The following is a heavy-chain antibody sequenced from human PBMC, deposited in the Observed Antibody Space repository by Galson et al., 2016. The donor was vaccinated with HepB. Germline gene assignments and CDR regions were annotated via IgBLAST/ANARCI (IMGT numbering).Heavy chain of an antibody. J-gene: IGHJ4*02. CDR2: IWHDGNNK. CDR3: ARSSSCSTINCFLPFDS. CDR1: GFTFSRYG. D-gene: IGHD2-2*01. Sequence: SLRLSCAASGFTFSRYGMHWVRQAPGKGLEWVAVIWHDGNNKYYADSVKGRFTISRDNSKNTLYLQMNSLRAEDTSMYYCARSSSCSTINCFLPFDSWGLGTLVTVSS. V-gene: IGHV3-33*01.